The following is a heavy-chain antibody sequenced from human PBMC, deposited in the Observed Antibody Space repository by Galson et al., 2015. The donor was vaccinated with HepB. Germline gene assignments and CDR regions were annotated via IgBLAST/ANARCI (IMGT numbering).Heavy chain of an antibody. D-gene: IGHD3-10*01. CDR1: GFTFSSYN. CDR2: ISSSSDTI. CDR3: ARDRGGSGSYLSYYYDMDV. Sequence: SLRLSCAASGFTFSSYNMNWVRQAPGKGLEWVSYISSSSDTIDYTDSVKGRFTISRDNAKNSLYLRMNSLRAEDAAVYYCARDRGGSGSYLSYYYDMDVWGQGTTVTVSS. V-gene: IGHV3-48*03. J-gene: IGHJ6*02.